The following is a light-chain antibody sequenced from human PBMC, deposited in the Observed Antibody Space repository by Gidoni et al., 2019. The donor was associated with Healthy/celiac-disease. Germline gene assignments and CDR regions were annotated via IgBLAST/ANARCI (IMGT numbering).Light chain of an antibody. CDR1: SSNIGAGYD. Sequence: QSVLTQPRSVSGAPGQRVTISCTGSSSNIGAGYDVHWYQQLPGTAPKLLIYGNSNRPSGVPDRFSGPKSCTSASLASTGLQAEDEADYYCQSYDSSLSGVVFGGGTKLTVL. J-gene: IGLJ2*01. CDR3: QSYDSSLSGVV. CDR2: GNS. V-gene: IGLV1-40*01.